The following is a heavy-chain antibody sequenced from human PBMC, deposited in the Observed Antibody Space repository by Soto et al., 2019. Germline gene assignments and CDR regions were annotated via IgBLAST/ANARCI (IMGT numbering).Heavy chain of an antibody. D-gene: IGHD5-12*01. CDR2: IDPSDSYT. J-gene: IGHJ6*02. CDR1: GYSFTSYW. V-gene: IGHV5-10-1*01. CDR3: LVATISHYYYYGIDV. Sequence: GESLKISCKGSGYSFTSYWISWVRQMPGKGLEWMGRIDPSDSYTNYSPSFQGHVTISADKSISTAYLQWSSLKASDTAMYYCLVATISHYYYYGIDVSGQGTTVTVYS.